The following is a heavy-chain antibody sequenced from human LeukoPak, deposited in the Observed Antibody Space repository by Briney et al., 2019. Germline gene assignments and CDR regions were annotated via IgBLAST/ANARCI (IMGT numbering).Heavy chain of an antibody. J-gene: IGHJ3*02. CDR1: GGSISSYY. Sequence: SETLSLTCTVSGGSISSYYWSWIRQPPGKGLEWIGYIYYSGSTNYNPSLKSRVTISVDTSKNQFSLKLSSVSAADTAVYYCAREYRYCSSTSCRNDAFDIWGQGTMVTVSS. CDR3: AREYRYCSSTSCRNDAFDI. V-gene: IGHV4-59*01. CDR2: IYYSGST. D-gene: IGHD2-2*01.